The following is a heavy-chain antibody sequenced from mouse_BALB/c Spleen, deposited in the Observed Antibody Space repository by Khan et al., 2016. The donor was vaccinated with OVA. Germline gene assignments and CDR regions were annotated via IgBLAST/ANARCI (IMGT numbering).Heavy chain of an antibody. D-gene: IGHD2-14*01. V-gene: IGHV1-4*01. CDR3: VSSGAYYRYDGYFDV. J-gene: IGHJ1*01. Sequence: QVQLKESGAELARPGASVKMSCKASGYTFTSYTMHWVKQRPGQGLEWIGYINPSNGYTNYNQNFKDKATLTADRSSSTAYMQLSNLTSEDSAVYYCVSSGAYYRYDGYFDVWGAGTTVTVSS. CDR2: INPSNGYT. CDR1: GYTFTSYT.